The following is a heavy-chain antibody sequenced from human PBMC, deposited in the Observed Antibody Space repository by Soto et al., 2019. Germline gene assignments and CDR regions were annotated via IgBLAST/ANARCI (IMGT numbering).Heavy chain of an antibody. CDR1: GYTFTSYG. D-gene: IGHD3-9*01. V-gene: IGHV1-18*01. J-gene: IGHJ4*02. Sequence: GASVKVSCKASGYTFTSYGISWVRQAPGQGLEWMGWISAYNGNTNYAQKLQGRVTMTTDTSTSTAYMELRSLRSDDTAVYYCARDRAPYYDILTAHTISPDSGGQGPLVTVSS. CDR2: ISAYNGNT. CDR3: ARDRAPYYDILTAHTISPDS.